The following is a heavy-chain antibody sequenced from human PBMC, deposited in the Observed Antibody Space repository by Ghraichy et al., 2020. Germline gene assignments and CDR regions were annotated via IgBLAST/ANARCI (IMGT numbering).Heavy chain of an antibody. CDR3: AKDQYSSSWPAAPGDY. J-gene: IGHJ4*02. V-gene: IGHV3-30*18. D-gene: IGHD6-13*01. Sequence: GGSLRLSCAASGFTFSSYGMHWVRQAPGKGLEWVAVISYDGSNKYYADSVKGRFTISRDNSKNTLYLQMNSLRAEDTAVYYCAKDQYSSSWPAAPGDYWGQGTLVTVSS. CDR1: GFTFSSYG. CDR2: ISYDGSNK.